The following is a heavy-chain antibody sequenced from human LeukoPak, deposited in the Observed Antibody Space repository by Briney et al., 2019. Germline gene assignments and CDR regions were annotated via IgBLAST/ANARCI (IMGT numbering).Heavy chain of an antibody. V-gene: IGHV1-18*01. J-gene: IGHJ6*02. CDR2: ISAYNGNT. CDR3: ARDGQWLVQGYYYYGMDV. Sequence: ASVKVSCKASGYTFTSYGISWVRQAPGQGLEWMGWISAYNGNTNYAQKLQGRVTMTTDTSTSTAYMELRSLRSDDTAVYYCARDGQWLVQGYYYYGMDVWGQGTTVTVSS. CDR1: GYTFTSYG. D-gene: IGHD6-19*01.